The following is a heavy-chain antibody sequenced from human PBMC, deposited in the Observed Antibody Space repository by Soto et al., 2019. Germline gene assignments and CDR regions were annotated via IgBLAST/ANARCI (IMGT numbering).Heavy chain of an antibody. Sequence: PGESLKISCKGSGYSFTSYWIGWVRQMPGKGLEWMGIIYPGDTDTKYSPSIQGRVTISADKSISTAYLQWSSLKSSDTSMYYFARHLEGITTYYYYYMDVWGKGTTVTVSS. J-gene: IGHJ6*03. V-gene: IGHV5-51*01. CDR1: GYSFTSYW. D-gene: IGHD3-3*01. CDR2: IYPGDTDT. CDR3: ARHLEGITTYYYYYMDV.